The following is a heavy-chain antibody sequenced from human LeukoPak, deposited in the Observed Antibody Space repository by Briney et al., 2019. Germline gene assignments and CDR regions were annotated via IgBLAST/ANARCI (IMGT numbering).Heavy chain of an antibody. J-gene: IGHJ4*02. CDR1: GGSFSGYY. V-gene: IGHV4-34*01. Sequence: SETLSLTCAVYGGSFSGYYWSWIRQPPGKGLEWIGEINHSGSTNYNPSLKSRVTISVDTSKNQFSLNLSSVTAADTAVYYCARIYYDSSGPLDYWGQGALVTVSS. D-gene: IGHD3-22*01. CDR3: ARIYYDSSGPLDY. CDR2: INHSGST.